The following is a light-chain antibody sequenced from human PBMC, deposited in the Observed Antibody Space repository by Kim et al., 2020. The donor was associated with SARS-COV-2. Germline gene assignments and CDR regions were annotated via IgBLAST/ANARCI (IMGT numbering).Light chain of an antibody. J-gene: IGLJ3*02. Sequence: MALGQTARLTWGGNNIQTKNVHGYRQKPGQAPVLVMYKDSKRPSGIPERFSGSNSGNTATLTITRAQAGDEADYYCQVWDSGTWVFGGGTQLTVL. CDR3: QVWDSGTWV. CDR1: NIQTKN. CDR2: KDS. V-gene: IGLV3-9*01.